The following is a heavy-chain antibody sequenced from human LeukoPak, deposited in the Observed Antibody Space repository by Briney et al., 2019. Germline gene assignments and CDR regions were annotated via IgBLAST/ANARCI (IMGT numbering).Heavy chain of an antibody. D-gene: IGHD3-22*01. CDR3: ARKSGYYGSFDY. CDR2: IFYSGSA. CDR1: GGSISNYY. Sequence: TPSETLSLTCTVSGGSISNYYWSWIRQPPGKGLEWIGYIFYSGSAIYNPSLKSRVTISVDTSKNQFSLKLTSVTAADTAVYYCARKSGYYGSFDYWGQGTLVTVSS. V-gene: IGHV4-59*01. J-gene: IGHJ4*02.